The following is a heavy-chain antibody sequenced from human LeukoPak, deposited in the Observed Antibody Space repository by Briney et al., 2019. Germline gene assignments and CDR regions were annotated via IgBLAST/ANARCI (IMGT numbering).Heavy chain of an antibody. V-gene: IGHV1-69*04. CDR2: IIPILGIA. J-gene: IGHJ4*02. Sequence: GASVNVSCKASGGSFSSYAISWVRQAPGQGLEWMGRIIPILGIANYAQKFQGRVTMTTDTSTSTAYMELRSLRSDDTAVYYCARMVRGTPSNWGQGTLVTVSS. D-gene: IGHD3-10*01. CDR3: ARMVRGTPSN. CDR1: GGSFSSYA.